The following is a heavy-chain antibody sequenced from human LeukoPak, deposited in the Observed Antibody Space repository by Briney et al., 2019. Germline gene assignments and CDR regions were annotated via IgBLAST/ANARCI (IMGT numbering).Heavy chain of an antibody. Sequence: ASETLSLTCAVSGYSISSGYYWGWVRQPPGTGLAWIGSIYHSGNTYYNPSLKSRVTISVDTSKNQFSLKLSSVTAADTAVYYCARDHLDYFDYYYMDVWGKGTTVTVSS. CDR2: IYHSGNT. V-gene: IGHV4-38-2*01. D-gene: IGHD2/OR15-2a*01. CDR3: ARDHLDYFDYYYMDV. CDR1: GYSISSGYY. J-gene: IGHJ6*03.